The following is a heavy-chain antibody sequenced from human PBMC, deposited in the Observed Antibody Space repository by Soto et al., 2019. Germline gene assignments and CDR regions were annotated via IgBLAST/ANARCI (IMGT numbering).Heavy chain of an antibody. CDR1: GFTFSSYG. J-gene: IGHJ4*02. D-gene: IGHD5-12*01. CDR2: ISYDGSNK. CDR3: AKARVEMATIIVSDYFDY. V-gene: IGHV3-30*18. Sequence: VQLVESGGGVVQPGRSLRLACAASGFTFSSYGMHWVRQDPGKGLEWVAVISYDGSNKYYADSVKGRFTISRDNSKNTLYLQMNSLSAEDTSVYYCAKARVEMATIIVSDYFDYWGQGTLVTVFS.